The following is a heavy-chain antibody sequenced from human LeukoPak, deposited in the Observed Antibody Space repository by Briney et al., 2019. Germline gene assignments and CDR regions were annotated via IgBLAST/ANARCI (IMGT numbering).Heavy chain of an antibody. J-gene: IGHJ4*02. CDR2: ISQRGSSI. Sequence: GGSLRLSCVASGFTFSNYLMNWVRQAPGKGLEGVSGISQRGSSIYYADSVKGRFTISRENSKNALYLQMDRLRVEHTAVYYCAISLDYSGQGTLVTVSS. CDR3: AISLDY. V-gene: IGHV3-23*01. CDR1: GFTFSNYL.